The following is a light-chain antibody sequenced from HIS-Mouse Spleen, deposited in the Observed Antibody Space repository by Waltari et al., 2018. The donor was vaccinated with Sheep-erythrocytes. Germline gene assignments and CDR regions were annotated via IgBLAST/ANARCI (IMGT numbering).Light chain of an antibody. J-gene: IGLJ2*01. CDR2: DVS. V-gene: IGLV2-11*01. CDR3: CSYAGSYTLV. CDR1: SSDVGGYNY. Sequence: QSALTQPRSVSGSPGQSVTISCTGTSSDVGGYNYVSWYQQPPGKAPKPMIYDVSKPPSGVPDRFSGSKSGNTASLTISGLQAEDEADYYCCSYAGSYTLVFGGGTKLTVL.